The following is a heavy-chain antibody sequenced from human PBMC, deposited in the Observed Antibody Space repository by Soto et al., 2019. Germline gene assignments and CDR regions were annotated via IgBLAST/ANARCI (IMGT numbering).Heavy chain of an antibody. CDR3: AKDREAFPDY. J-gene: IGHJ4*02. Sequence: QVQLVESGGGVVQPGRSLRLSCAASGFTFSSYGMHWVRQAPGKGLEWVAVISYDGSNKYYADSVKGRFTISRDNSKNTLYLQMNSLRAEDTAVYYCAKDREAFPDYWGQGTLGTVSS. CDR1: GFTFSSYG. CDR2: ISYDGSNK. V-gene: IGHV3-30*18.